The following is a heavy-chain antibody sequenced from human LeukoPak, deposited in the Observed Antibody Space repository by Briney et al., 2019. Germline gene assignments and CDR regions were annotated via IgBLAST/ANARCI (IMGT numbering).Heavy chain of an antibody. Sequence: SETLSLTCTVSGGSISNYYWSWIRQPPGKGPEWIGCIYYSGSTKYNPSLKSRVTISVDTSKNQFSLRLSSVTAADTAVYYCAGDWGVSARPGYMDVWGKGTTVIVSS. V-gene: IGHV4-59*01. CDR2: IYYSGST. CDR3: AGDWGVSARPGYMDV. CDR1: GGSISNYY. D-gene: IGHD6-6*01. J-gene: IGHJ6*03.